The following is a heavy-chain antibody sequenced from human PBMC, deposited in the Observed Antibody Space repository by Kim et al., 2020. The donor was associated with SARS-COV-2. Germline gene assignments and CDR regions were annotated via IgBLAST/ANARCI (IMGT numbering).Heavy chain of an antibody. J-gene: IGHJ4*02. D-gene: IGHD3-16*01. Sequence: YVHSPVPISRDNSKNALYLQMNSLRADDSAVYYCAKSSHTYYYGFDYWGQGTLVTVSS. CDR3: AKSSHTYYYGFDY. V-gene: IGHV3-23*01.